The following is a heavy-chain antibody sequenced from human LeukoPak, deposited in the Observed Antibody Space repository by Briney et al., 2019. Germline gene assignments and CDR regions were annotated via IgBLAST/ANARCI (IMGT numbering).Heavy chain of an antibody. CDR2: IYYSGHT. CDR1: GGSISTSSSY. CDR3: ARPGATLRWYYFDY. V-gene: IGHV4-39*07. J-gene: IGHJ4*02. D-gene: IGHD6-13*01. Sequence: PSETLSLTCTVSGGSISTSSSYWGWIRQPPGKGLEWIGSIYYSGHTYYNPSLKSRVTISLDTSKNQFSLKVSSVTAADTAVYYCARPGATLRWYYFDYWGQGTLVTVSS.